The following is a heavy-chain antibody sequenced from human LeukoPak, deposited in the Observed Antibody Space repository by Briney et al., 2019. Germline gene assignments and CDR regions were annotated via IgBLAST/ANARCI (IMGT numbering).Heavy chain of an antibody. D-gene: IGHD6-19*01. CDR3: ARLAVAGGRGEDYYYGMDV. CDR2: ISVSSGSTI. V-gene: IGHV3-48*02. CDR1: GFMFSDYS. J-gene: IGHJ6*02. Sequence: GGSLRLSCAASGFMFSDYSMNWVRLAPGKGLEWVSYISVSSGSTIYYADSVKGRFTMSRDNAKKSLFLQMNSLRDEDTAVYYCARLAVAGGRGEDYYYGMDVWGQGTTVTVSS.